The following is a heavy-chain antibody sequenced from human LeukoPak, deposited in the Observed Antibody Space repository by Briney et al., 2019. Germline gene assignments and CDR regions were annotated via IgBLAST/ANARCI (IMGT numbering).Heavy chain of an antibody. Sequence: RASVKVSCKASGYTFTVYYIHWLRQAPGQRLEWLGWINPNNGGTLYAQKFQGGVTMTRDTSLGAVYMELSRLTPDDTAVYYCARGVATTGAKFFDYWGQGTLVTVSS. CDR2: INPNNGGT. D-gene: IGHD6-13*01. V-gene: IGHV1-2*02. CDR3: ARGVATTGAKFFDY. J-gene: IGHJ4*02. CDR1: GYTFTVYY.